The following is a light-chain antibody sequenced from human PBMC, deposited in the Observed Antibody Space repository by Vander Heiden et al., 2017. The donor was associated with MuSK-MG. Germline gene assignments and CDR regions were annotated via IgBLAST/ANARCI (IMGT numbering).Light chain of an antibody. CDR1: SSDVGAYTY. CDR3: TSYSAGTAVV. CDR2: DVS. Sequence: APVSGSPGQSITISCTGTSSDVGAYTYVSWYQQHPGTVPKLIIYDVSNRPSGVANRFSGSKSGNTASLSISGLQAEDEANYCCTSYSAGTAVVFGGGTKLTVL. J-gene: IGLJ3*02. V-gene: IGLV2-14*01.